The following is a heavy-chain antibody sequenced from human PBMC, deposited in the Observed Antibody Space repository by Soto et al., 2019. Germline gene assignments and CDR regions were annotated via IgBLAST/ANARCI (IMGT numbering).Heavy chain of an antibody. CDR2: IYHSGST. D-gene: IGHD3-22*01. J-gene: IGHJ4*02. Sequence: SETLSLTCAVSGGSIISSNWWSWVRHPPGKGLEWIGEIYHSGSTNYNPSLKSRVTISVDKSKNQFSLKLSSVTAADTAVYYCARFTGVDSSGLYFDYWGQGTLVTVSS. CDR3: ARFTGVDSSGLYFDY. V-gene: IGHV4-4*02. CDR1: GGSIISSNW.